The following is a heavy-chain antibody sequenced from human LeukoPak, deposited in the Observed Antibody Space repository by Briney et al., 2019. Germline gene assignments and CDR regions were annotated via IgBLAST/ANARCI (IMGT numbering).Heavy chain of an antibody. CDR3: TTSSSWPGAFDI. CDR1: GFTFSNAW. CDR2: IKSKTDGGTT. V-gene: IGHV3-15*01. D-gene: IGHD6-13*01. J-gene: IGHJ3*02. Sequence: GGSLRLSCAASGFTFSNAWMSWVRQAPGKGLEWVGRIKSKTDGGTTDYAAPVKGRFTISRDDSRNTLYLQMNSLKTEDTAVYYCTTSSSWPGAFDIWGQGTMVTVSS.